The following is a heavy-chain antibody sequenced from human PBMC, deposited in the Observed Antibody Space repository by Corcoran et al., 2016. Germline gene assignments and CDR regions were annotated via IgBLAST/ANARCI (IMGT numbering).Heavy chain of an antibody. Sequence: QLQLQESGPGLVKPSETLSLTCTVSGGSISSSSYYWGWIRQPPGKGLEWIGSIYYSGSTYYNPSLKSRVTISVDTSKNQFSLKLSSVTAADTAVCYCARHPHLKAVAPPNYGMDVWGQGTTVTVSS. CDR1: GGSISSSSYY. D-gene: IGHD6-19*01. CDR3: ARHPHLKAVAPPNYGMDV. CDR2: IYYSGST. J-gene: IGHJ6*02. V-gene: IGHV4-39*01.